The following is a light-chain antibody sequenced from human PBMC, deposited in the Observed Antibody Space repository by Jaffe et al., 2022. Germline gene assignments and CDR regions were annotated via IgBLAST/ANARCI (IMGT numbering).Light chain of an antibody. J-gene: IGKJ4*01. Sequence: EIVLTQSPATLSLSPGERATLSCRASQSISTYLAWYQQKPGQAPRLLIYDTSNRATGIPARFSGSGSGTDFTLTISSLEPEDFAVYYCQQRSSWPPNTFGGGTKVEIK. V-gene: IGKV3-11*01. CDR1: QSISTY. CDR2: DTS. CDR3: QQRSSWPPNT.